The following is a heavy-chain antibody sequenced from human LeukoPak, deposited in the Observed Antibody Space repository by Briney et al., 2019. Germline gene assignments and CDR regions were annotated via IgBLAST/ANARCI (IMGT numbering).Heavy chain of an antibody. CDR2: IYSGGST. Sequence: GGSLRLSCAASGFTFSSYEMNWVRQAPGKGLEWVSVIYSGGSTYYADSVKGRFTISRDNSKNTLYLQMNSLRAEDTAVYYCARGDYDILSWGQGTLVTVSS. D-gene: IGHD3-9*01. CDR1: GFTFSSYE. CDR3: ARGDYDILS. V-gene: IGHV3-66*01. J-gene: IGHJ4*02.